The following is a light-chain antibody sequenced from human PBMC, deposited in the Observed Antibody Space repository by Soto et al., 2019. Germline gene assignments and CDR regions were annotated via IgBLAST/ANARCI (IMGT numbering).Light chain of an antibody. Sequence: QSALTQPASVSGSPGQTITISCTGTSSDIGAYTYVSLYQHHPGKAPKLLIFDVSNRPSGVSDRFTGSKSGNTASLTIAGLQAEDDADYYCTSYTPSRIRLFGGGTKLTVL. CDR3: TSYTPSRIRL. V-gene: IGLV2-14*03. CDR2: DVS. J-gene: IGLJ2*01. CDR1: SSDIGAYTY.